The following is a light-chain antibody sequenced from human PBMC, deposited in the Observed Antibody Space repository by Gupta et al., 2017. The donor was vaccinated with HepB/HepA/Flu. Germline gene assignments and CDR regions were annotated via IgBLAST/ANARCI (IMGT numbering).Light chain of an antibody. V-gene: IGKV2-30*01. Sequence: DVLFTQSPLSLPVTLGQPAPISSSTSQSRLSSDGNTFLAWFQQRPGQSPRRLIYKVSIRESGVPDRFSGSGSGTDFTLNISSVEAEDVAVYYCKQGVDWPRTFGQGTKVEI. CDR3: KQGVDWPRT. CDR2: KVS. J-gene: IGKJ1*01. CDR1: QSRLSSDGNTF.